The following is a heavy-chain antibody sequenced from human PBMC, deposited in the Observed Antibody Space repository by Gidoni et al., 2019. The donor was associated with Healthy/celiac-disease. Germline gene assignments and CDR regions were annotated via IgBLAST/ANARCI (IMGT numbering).Heavy chain of an antibody. CDR1: GGEISRYY. D-gene: IGHD3-9*01. CDR2: FYYSGSI. J-gene: IGHJ4*02. Sequence: QEQLQASGPGWGRRGEDVALTSSSPGGEISRYYWSWIRQPPGKVLEWVGYFYYSGSINYSPPRKSRVTISVDTSKTQFSPELSSVTAPDTAVYYFARHGHDILTGYYKKTYHFNYWGQGTLFTVSS. V-gene: IGHV4-59*08. CDR3: ARHGHDILTGYYKKTYHFNY.